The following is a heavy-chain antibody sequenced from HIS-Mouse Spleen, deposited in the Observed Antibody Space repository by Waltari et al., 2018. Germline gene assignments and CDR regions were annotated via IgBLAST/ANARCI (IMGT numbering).Heavy chain of an antibody. CDR1: GYTFTGYY. J-gene: IGHJ4*02. CDR2: INPNSGGT. V-gene: IGHV1-2*02. Sequence: QVQLVQSGAEVKKPGASVKVSCKASGYTFTGYYMHWVRQAPGQGLEWMGWINPNSGGTNYAQKVQGRVTMTRDTSISTAYMELSRLRSDDTAVYYCARDTDYWGQGTLVTVSS. CDR3: ARDTDY.